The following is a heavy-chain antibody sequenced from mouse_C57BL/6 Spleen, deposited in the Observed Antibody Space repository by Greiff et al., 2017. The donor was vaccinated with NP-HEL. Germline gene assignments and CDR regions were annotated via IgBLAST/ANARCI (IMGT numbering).Heavy chain of an antibody. CDR3: ASYYGSVFDY. V-gene: IGHV1-82*01. J-gene: IGHJ2*01. CDR2: IYPGDGDT. D-gene: IGHD1-1*01. CDR1: GYAFSSSW. Sequence: QVQLQQSGPELVKPGASVKISCKASGYAFSSSWMNWVKQRPGKGLEWIGRIYPGDGDTNYNGKFKGKATLTADKSSSTAYMQLSSLTSEDSAVYFCASYYGSVFDYWGQGTTLTVSS.